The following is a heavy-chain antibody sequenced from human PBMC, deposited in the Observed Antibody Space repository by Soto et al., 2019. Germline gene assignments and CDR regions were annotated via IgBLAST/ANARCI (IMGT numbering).Heavy chain of an antibody. CDR3: AREGSVVPAGNNWFDP. J-gene: IGHJ5*02. CDR1: GYTFMNYG. Sequence: GASVKVSCKASGYTFMNYGISWMRQSPGQGLEWMGWINTNTGNPTYAQGFTGRFVFSLDTSVSTAYLQICSLKAEDTAVYYCAREGSVVPAGNNWFDPWGQGTLVTVSS. D-gene: IGHD2-2*01. CDR2: INTNTGNP. V-gene: IGHV7-4-1*01.